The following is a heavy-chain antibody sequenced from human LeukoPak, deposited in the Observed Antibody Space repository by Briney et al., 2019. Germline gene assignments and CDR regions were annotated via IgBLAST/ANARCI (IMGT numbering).Heavy chain of an antibody. V-gene: IGHV4-34*01. CDR1: GGSFSGYY. J-gene: IGHJ6*02. D-gene: IGHD3-10*01. CDR2: INHSGST. CDR3: ARDSMGYYYGSGSYSYGMDV. Sequence: SETLSLTCAVYGGSFSGYYWSWIRQPPGKGLEWIGEINHSGSTNYNPSLKSRVTISVDTSKNQFSLKLSSVTAADTAVYYCARDSMGYYYGSGSYSYGMDVWGQGTTVTVSS.